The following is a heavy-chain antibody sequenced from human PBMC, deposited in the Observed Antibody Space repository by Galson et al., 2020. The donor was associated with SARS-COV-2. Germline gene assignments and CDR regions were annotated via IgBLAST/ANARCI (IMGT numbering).Heavy chain of an antibody. Sequence: SVTVSCKASGGTFSSYTISWVRQAPGQGLEWMGRIIPILGIANYAQKFQGRVTITADKSTSTAYMELSSLRSEDTAVYYCAREVNGGWSYDYWGQGTLVTVSS. D-gene: IGHD6-19*01. V-gene: IGHV1-69*04. CDR3: AREVNGGWSYDY. CDR1: GGTFSSYT. J-gene: IGHJ4*02. CDR2: IIPILGIA.